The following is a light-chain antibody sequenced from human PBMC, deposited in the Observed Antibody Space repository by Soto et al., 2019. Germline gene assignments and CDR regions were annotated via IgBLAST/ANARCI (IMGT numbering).Light chain of an antibody. CDR3: QQYKNWPAIT. Sequence: EIVLTQSPATLSLSPGERATLSCRASQTVSSYLLWYQQKRGQAPRLLIYGPSTRATGIPARFSGSGSGTEFTLTISSLQSEDFAIYYCQQYKNWPAITFGQGTRLEIK. CDR2: GPS. J-gene: IGKJ5*01. V-gene: IGKV3D-15*01. CDR1: QTVSSY.